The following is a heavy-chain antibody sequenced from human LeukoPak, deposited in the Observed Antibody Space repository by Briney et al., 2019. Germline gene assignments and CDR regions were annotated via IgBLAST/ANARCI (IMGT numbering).Heavy chain of an antibody. CDR1: GFTFSRYD. CDR3: ARRAGAYSHPYDY. D-gene: IGHD4/OR15-4a*01. Sequence: GGSPRLSCAASGFTFSRYDMSWVRQAPGKGLEWVSAISGSGGSTYYADSVKGRFTISRDNSKNTLYLQMNSLRAEDTAVYYCARRAGAYSHPYDYWGQGTLVTVSS. CDR2: ISGSGGST. J-gene: IGHJ4*02. V-gene: IGHV3-23*01.